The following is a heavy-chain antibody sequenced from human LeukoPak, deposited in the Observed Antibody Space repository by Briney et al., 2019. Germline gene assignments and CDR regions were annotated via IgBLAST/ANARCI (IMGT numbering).Heavy chain of an antibody. Sequence: GASVKVSCKASGYTFTGYYMHWVRQAPGQGLEWMGWINPNSGGTNYAQKFQGRVTMTRDTSISTAYMELSRLRSDDTAVYYCAISPPTYYYYGMDVWGQGTTVTVSS. V-gene: IGHV1-2*02. CDR1: GYTFTGYY. J-gene: IGHJ6*02. CDR3: AISPPTYYYYGMDV. CDR2: INPNSGGT.